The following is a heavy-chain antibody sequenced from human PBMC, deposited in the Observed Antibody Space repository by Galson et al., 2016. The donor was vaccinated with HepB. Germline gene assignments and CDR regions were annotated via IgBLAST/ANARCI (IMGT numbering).Heavy chain of an antibody. J-gene: IGHJ6*02. CDR1: GLTFSDFH. CDR2: ISSSSSHT. Sequence: SLRLSCAASGLTFSDFHMSWIRQAPGKGLEWVSYISSSSSHTNYADSVKGRFTISRDNSKNTLYLQMNSLRAEDTAVYYCAKEGTIFGVVPYGMDVWGQGTKVIVSS. V-gene: IGHV3-11*05. D-gene: IGHD3-3*01. CDR3: AKEGTIFGVVPYGMDV.